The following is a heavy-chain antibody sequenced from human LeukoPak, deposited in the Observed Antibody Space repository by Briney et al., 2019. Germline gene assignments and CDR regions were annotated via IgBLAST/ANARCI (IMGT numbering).Heavy chain of an antibody. D-gene: IGHD6-13*01. CDR2: IWYDGSRE. CDR1: GFSFSAYG. Sequence: GGSLRLSCAASGFSFSAYGMHWVRQAPGKGLEWVAVIWYDGSRESYTDSVQGRFTISRGNSKNTLYLQMNSLRAEDTAVYYCARSWQQLVFYFDYGGQGTLVTVSS. J-gene: IGHJ4*02. V-gene: IGHV3-33*01. CDR3: ARSWQQLVFYFDY.